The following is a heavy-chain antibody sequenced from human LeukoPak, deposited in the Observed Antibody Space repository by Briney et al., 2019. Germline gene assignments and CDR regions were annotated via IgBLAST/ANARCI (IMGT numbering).Heavy chain of an antibody. V-gene: IGHV3-48*03. J-gene: IGHJ4*02. D-gene: IGHD3-22*01. CDR3: ARAQRMIVPNFDY. CDR2: ISSSGSTI. Sequence: GGSLRLSCAASGFTFSSYEMNWVRQAPGKGLEWVSYISSSGSTIYYADSVKGRFTISRDNAKNSLYLQMNSLRAEDTAVYYCARAQRMIVPNFDYWGQGTLVTVSA. CDR1: GFTFSSYE.